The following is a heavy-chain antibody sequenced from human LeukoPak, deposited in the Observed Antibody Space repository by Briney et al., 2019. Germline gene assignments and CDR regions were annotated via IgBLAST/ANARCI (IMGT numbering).Heavy chain of an antibody. D-gene: IGHD3-3*01. Sequence: ASVKLSCKASGYTFTSYGISWVRQAPGQGLEWMGWISAYNGNTNYAQKLQGRVTMTTDTSTSTAYMELRSLRSDDTAVYYCARGSWYYDFWSGYPNYYYMDVWGKGTTVTVSS. CDR3: ARGSWYYDFWSGYPNYYYMDV. CDR1: GYTFTSYG. J-gene: IGHJ6*03. CDR2: ISAYNGNT. V-gene: IGHV1-18*01.